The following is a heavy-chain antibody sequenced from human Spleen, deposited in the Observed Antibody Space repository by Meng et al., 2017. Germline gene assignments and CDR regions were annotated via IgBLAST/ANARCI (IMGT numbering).Heavy chain of an antibody. CDR1: GDSVSSNSAA. J-gene: IGHJ4*02. CDR2: TLYRSKWCY. D-gene: IGHD3-10*01. V-gene: IGHV6-1*01. Sequence: SQTRSLTGAISGDSVSSNSAAWNWIRQAPSRGLEWLGRTLYRSKWCYDYAVSVKNRITISPDTSKNQFSLQLNSVTPEDTAVYYCARYASGAFDYWGQGSLVTVSS. CDR3: ARYASGAFDY.